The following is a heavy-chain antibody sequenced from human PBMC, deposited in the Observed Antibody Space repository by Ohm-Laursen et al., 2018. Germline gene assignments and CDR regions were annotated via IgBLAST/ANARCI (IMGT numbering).Heavy chain of an antibody. J-gene: IGHJ4*02. CDR2: INHSGST. Sequence: SETLSLTCAVYGGSFSGYYWSWIRQPPGKGLEWIGEINHSGSTNYNPSLKSRVTISVDTSKNQFSLKLSSVTAADTAVYYCARGSGYYWDYWGQGTLVTVSS. D-gene: IGHD3-22*01. CDR3: ARGSGYYWDY. CDR1: GGSFSGYY. V-gene: IGHV4-34*01.